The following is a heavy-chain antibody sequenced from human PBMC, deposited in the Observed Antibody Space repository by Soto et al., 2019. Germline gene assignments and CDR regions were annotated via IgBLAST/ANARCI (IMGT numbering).Heavy chain of an antibody. CDR2: INHSGST. CDR1: GGSFSGYY. J-gene: IGHJ5*02. V-gene: IGHV4-34*01. CDR3: ARSGIAARPDRRYNWFDP. Sequence: PSETLSLTCAVYGGSFSGYYWSWIRQPPGKGLEWIGEINHSGSTNYNPSLKSRVTISVGTYKNQFSLKLSSVTAADTAVYYCARSGIAARPDRRYNWFDPWGQGTLVTVSS. D-gene: IGHD6-6*01.